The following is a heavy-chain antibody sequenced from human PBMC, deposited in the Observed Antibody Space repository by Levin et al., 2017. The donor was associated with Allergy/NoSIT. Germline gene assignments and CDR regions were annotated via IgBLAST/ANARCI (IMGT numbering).Heavy chain of an antibody. CDR3: ASLNMGVPPAPPARFYYMDV. V-gene: IGHV4-59*01. Sequence: ESLKISCTVSSGSIGTYYWSWIRQPPGKGLEWIGHIYYNGNTNYNPSLKSRVSILVDTSKNQFSLKLSSVTAADTAVYYCASLNMGVPPAPPARFYYMDVWGRGTTVTVSS. CDR1: SGSIGTYY. J-gene: IGHJ6*03. CDR2: IYYNGNT. D-gene: IGHD2-2*01.